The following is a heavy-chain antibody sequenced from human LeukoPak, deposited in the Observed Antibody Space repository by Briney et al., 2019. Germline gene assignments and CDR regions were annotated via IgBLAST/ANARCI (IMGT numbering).Heavy chain of an antibody. CDR3: ARSHSSSWYVFEY. V-gene: IGHV1-18*01. J-gene: IGHJ4*02. CDR2: TSTHNGDT. Sequence: EASVKVSCKTSGYTFTSYGISWVRQAPGQGLEWMGWTSTHNGDTKYAQKFQGRVTMTTDTTTSTVSVELRSLRFDDTAVYYCARSHSSSWYVFEYWGQGTLATVSP. CDR1: GYTFTSYG. D-gene: IGHD6-13*01.